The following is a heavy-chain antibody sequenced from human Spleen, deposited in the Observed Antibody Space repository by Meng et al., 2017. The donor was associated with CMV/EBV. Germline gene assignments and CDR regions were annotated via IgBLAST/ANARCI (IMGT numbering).Heavy chain of an antibody. CDR2: IYYSGST. Sequence: GSISSGDYYWSWIRQPPGKGLEWIGYIYYSGSTYYNPSLKSRVTISVDTSKNQFSLKLTSVTAADTAVYYCARDVRITGTTRRYFDYWGQGILVTVSS. CDR3: ARDVRITGTTRRYFDY. D-gene: IGHD1-7*01. J-gene: IGHJ4*02. V-gene: IGHV4-30-4*08. CDR1: GSISSGDYY.